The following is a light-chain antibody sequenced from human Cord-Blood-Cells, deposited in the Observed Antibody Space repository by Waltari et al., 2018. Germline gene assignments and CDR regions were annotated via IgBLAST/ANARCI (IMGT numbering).Light chain of an antibody. J-gene: IGLJ2*01. CDR1: SFSIGITT. CDR2: GNN. V-gene: IGLV1-44*01. CDR3: AAWDDSLNGPT. Sequence: QSVLTQPPSASGTPGQGATISCSGSSFSIGITTLNWYQRLPGTPPKHPTYSYTKRPRGPAPIPLTCGNNQRPTGLPHLCSASKSGTSASLAISGVQAEDEADSYCAAWDDSLNGPTFGGGTKLTVL.